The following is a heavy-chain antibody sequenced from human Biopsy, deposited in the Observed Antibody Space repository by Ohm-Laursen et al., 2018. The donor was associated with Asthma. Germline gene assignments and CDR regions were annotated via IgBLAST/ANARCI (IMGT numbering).Heavy chain of an antibody. CDR1: GGTFNTYV. D-gene: IGHD2-2*01. J-gene: IGHJ4*02. Sequence: SVKVSCKSLGGTFNTYVIGWVRQAPGQGLEWMGGINAVFGTTTYPQKFQDRVTITADNSTSTVYMELSSLRSEDTAVYYCARKAGSCISRTCYSLDFWGQGTLVTVSS. V-gene: IGHV1-69*06. CDR2: INAVFGTT. CDR3: ARKAGSCISRTCYSLDF.